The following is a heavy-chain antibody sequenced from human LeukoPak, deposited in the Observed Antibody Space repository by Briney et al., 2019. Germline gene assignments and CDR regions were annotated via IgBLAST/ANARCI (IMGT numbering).Heavy chain of an antibody. D-gene: IGHD1-1*01. V-gene: IGHV3-21*01. CDR3: ARALTTLTYEGY. Sequence: LRLSCAASGFTXXSYTXHWIRQAPGKGLEWVSSISGSNSYIFYADSVKGRFTVSRDNAKDLLYLQMNSLRAEDTAVYYCARALTTLTYEGYWGQGTLVTVSS. J-gene: IGHJ4*02. CDR1: GFTXXSYT. CDR2: ISGSNSYI.